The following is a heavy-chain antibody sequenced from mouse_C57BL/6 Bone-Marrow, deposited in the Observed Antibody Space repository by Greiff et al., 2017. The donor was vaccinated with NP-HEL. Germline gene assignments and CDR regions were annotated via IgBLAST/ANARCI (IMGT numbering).Heavy chain of an antibody. J-gene: IGHJ2*01. D-gene: IGHD1-2*01. CDR3: ARYRLRLRYFDY. CDR2: INPNNGGT. Sequence: EVQLQQSGPELVKPGASVKISCKASGYTFTDYYMNWVKQSHGKSLEWIGDINPNNGGTSYNQKFKGKATLTVDKSSSTAYMELRSLTSEDSAVYYCARYRLRLRYFDYWGQGTTLTVSS. CDR1: GYTFTDYY. V-gene: IGHV1-26*01.